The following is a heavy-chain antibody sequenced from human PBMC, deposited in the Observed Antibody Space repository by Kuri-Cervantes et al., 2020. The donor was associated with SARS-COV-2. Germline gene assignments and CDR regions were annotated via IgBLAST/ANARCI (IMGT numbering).Heavy chain of an antibody. D-gene: IGHD3-22*01. J-gene: IGHJ3*02. Sequence: ASVKVSCKASSYTFTSYGIIWVRQAPGQGLEWMGWISGDNGDTNYAQKFQGRVTITKDTSTSTAYMELRSLRSDDTAVYFCASDYDSSAYFPSDAFDIWGQGTMVTVSS. CDR2: ISGDNGDT. CDR1: SYTFTSYG. V-gene: IGHV1-18*04. CDR3: ASDYDSSAYFPSDAFDI.